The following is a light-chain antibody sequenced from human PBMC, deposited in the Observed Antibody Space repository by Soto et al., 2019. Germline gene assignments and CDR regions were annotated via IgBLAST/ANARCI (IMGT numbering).Light chain of an antibody. CDR2: GAS. V-gene: IGKV3-15*01. CDR3: HQHNNWWT. J-gene: IGKJ1*01. Sequence: VLTQSPGTLSLSPGERATLSFGASQSVSSIYLAWYQQKPGQAPRLLIYGASTRAAGIPARFSGSGSGTDFTLTITSLQSEDFGVYYCHQHNNWWTFGQGTKVDIK. CDR1: QSVSSIY.